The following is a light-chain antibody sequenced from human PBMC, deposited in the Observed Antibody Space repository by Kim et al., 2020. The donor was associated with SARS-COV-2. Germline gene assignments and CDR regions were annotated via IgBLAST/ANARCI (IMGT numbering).Light chain of an antibody. V-gene: IGKV1-39*01. J-gene: IGKJ3*01. CDR2: AAS. CDR3: QQSYITPFT. CDR1: QSISSH. Sequence: DIQMTQSPSSLSASVGDRVTITCRTTQSISSHLNWYQQKPGRAPKLLISAASTLQGGVPSRFSGSGSETDFTLTISSLQPEDFATYFCQQSYITPFTFGPGTKVVIK.